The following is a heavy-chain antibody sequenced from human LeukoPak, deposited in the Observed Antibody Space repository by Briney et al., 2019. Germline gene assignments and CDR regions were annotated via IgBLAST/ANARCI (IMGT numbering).Heavy chain of an antibody. D-gene: IGHD3-16*01. J-gene: IGHJ4*02. V-gene: IGHV3-53*01. CDR1: GFTVSSNY. Sequence: PGGSLRLSCAASGFTVSSNYMSWVRQAPGKGLEWVSLIYSGGSTYYADSVKGRFTISRDNSRNTLYLQINSLRAEDTAVYYCARELGIGDFDYWGQGTLVTVSS. CDR3: ARELGIGDFDY. CDR2: IYSGGST.